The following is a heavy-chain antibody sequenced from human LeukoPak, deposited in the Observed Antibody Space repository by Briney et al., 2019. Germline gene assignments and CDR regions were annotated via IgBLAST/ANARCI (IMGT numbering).Heavy chain of an antibody. Sequence: ASVKVSCKASGYTFTSRYMHWVRQAPGQGLEWMGLINPSGDTGYAQKFQDRVTVTRDTSTSTVYMELSSLISEDTAVYYCAADTDYWGQGTLVTVSS. J-gene: IGHJ4*02. CDR2: INPSGDT. V-gene: IGHV1-46*01. CDR3: AADTDY. CDR1: GYTFTSRY.